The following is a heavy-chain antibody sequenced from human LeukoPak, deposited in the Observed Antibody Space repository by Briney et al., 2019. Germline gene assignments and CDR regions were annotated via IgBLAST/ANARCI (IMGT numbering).Heavy chain of an antibody. CDR3: AKRGVVIRVILVGFHKEAYCFDS. J-gene: IGHJ4*02. V-gene: IGHV3-23*01. CDR2: ISDSGGRT. D-gene: IGHD3-22*01. Sequence: GGSLRLSCAVSGITLSNYGMSWVRQAPGKGLEWVAGISDSGGRTNYADSVKGRFTISRDNPKNTIYLQMNSLRAEDTAVYFCAKRGVVIRVILVGFHKEAYCFDSWGQGALVTVSS. CDR1: GITLSNYG.